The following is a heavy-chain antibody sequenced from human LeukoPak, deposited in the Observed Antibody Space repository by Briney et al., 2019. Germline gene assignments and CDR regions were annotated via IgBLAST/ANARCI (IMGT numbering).Heavy chain of an antibody. CDR1: GGSMSDYY. V-gene: IGHV4-59*01. J-gene: IGHJ4*02. CDR2: IYYTGTT. CDR3: ARDQRRTSCFDY. Sequence: PSETLSLTCTVSGGSMSDYYWSWLRQPPGKGLEWIGYIYYTGTTNYNPSLKSRVTILVDTSKNQFSLKLNSVTAADTGVYYCARDQRRTSCFDYWGQGTLVTVSS. D-gene: IGHD2-2*01.